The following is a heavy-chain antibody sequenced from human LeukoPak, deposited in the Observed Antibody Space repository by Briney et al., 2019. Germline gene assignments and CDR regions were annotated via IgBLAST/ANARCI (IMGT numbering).Heavy chain of an antibody. J-gene: IGHJ5*02. Sequence: GRSLRLSCAASGFTFSSYAMHWVRQAPGKGLEWVAVISYDGSNKYYADSVKGRFTISRDNSKNTLYLQMNNLRAEDTAVYYCARAKDSNYVHWFDPWGQGTLVTVSS. D-gene: IGHD4-11*01. V-gene: IGHV3-30*01. CDR3: ARAKDSNYVHWFDP. CDR1: GFTFSSYA. CDR2: ISYDGSNK.